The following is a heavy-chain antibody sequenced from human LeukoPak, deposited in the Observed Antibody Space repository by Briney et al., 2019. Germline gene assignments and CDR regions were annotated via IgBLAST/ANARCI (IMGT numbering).Heavy chain of an antibody. V-gene: IGHV1-69*13. Sequence: GASVKVSCKASGGTFSSYAISWVRQAPGQGLEWMGGIIPIFGTANYAQKFQGRVTITADESTSTAYMELSSLRSEDTAVYYCARGSIVVVPAAMLSSPPDYWGQGTLVTVSS. J-gene: IGHJ4*02. CDR1: GGTFSSYA. D-gene: IGHD2-2*01. CDR2: IIPIFGTA. CDR3: ARGSIVVVPAAMLSSPPDY.